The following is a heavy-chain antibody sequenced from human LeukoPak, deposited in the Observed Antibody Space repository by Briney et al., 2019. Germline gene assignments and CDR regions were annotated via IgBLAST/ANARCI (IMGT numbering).Heavy chain of an antibody. CDR3: ARDLYCSGDSCYSGLKY. V-gene: IGHV3-11*06. CDR1: GFTFSDSY. CDR2: ISGSGHDI. Sequence: GGSLRLSCAASGFTFSDSYMTWVRQAPGKGVEWVAYISGSGHDINYSESAKGRFTISRDNSKNTLYLQMNSLRAEDTAVYYCARDLYCSGDSCYSGLKYWGQGTLVTVSS. D-gene: IGHD2-15*01. J-gene: IGHJ4*02.